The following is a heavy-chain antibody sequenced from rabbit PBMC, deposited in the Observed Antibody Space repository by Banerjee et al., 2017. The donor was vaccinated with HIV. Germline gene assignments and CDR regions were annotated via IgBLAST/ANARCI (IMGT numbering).Heavy chain of an antibody. V-gene: IGHV1S40*01. CDR1: GFSFSSSYY. J-gene: IGHJ4*01. D-gene: IGHD1-1*01. Sequence: QSLEESGGDLVKPGASLTLTCTASGFSFSSSYYMCWVRQAPGKGLEWIGCIYTGSSASIYYASWAKGRFTISKTSSTTVTLQMTSLTAADTATYFCARDEASSGDYTFNLWGQGTLVTVS. CDR3: ARDEASSGDYTFNL. CDR2: IYTGSSASI.